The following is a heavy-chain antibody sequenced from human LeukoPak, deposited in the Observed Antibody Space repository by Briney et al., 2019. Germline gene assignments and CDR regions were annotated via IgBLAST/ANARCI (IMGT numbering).Heavy chain of an antibody. Sequence: GESLKISCKGSGFTFSTYSFAWVRQMPGKGLEWMGVIYAGDSSIRYSPSFQGQVTISVDKSISTVYLQWSSLKASDSAIYYCAGHSCYDSWGQGTLVTVSS. CDR2: IYAGDSSI. D-gene: IGHD3-16*01. CDR3: AGHSCYDS. V-gene: IGHV5-51*01. J-gene: IGHJ4*02. CDR1: GFTFSTYS.